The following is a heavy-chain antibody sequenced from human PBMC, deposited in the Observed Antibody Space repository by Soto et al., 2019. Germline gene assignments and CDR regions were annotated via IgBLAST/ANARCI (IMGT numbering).Heavy chain of an antibody. J-gene: IGHJ4*02. CDR1: GGSISSGDYY. CDR2: IYYSGST. D-gene: IGHD6-13*01. V-gene: IGHV4-30-4*01. CDR3: ARVYRGYSSSWYPGGHLRYFDY. Sequence: PSETLSLTCTVSGGSISSGDYYWSWIRQPPGKGLEWIGYIYYSGSTYYNPSLKSRVTISVDTSKNQFSLKLSSVTAADTAVYYCARVYRGYSSSWYPGGHLRYFDYWGQGTLVTVSS.